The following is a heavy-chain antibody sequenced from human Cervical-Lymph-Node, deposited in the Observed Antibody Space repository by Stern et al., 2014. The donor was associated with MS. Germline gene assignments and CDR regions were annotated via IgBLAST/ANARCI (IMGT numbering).Heavy chain of an antibody. V-gene: IGHV4-30-4*01. D-gene: IGHD3-22*01. CDR3: ARGGEYYDSSGYSLLDY. J-gene: IGHJ4*02. CDR2: IYYSVST. CDR1: GGSISSGDYY. Sequence: QVQLQESGPGLVKPSQTLSLTCTVSGGSISSGDYYWSWIRQPPGKGLEWIGYIYYSVSTYYNPSLKSRVTISVDTSKNQFSLKLSSVTAADTAVYYCARGGEYYDSSGYSLLDYWGQGTLVTVSS.